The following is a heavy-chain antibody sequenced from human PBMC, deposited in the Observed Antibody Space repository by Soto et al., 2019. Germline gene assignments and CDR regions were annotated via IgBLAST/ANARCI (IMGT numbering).Heavy chain of an antibody. CDR1: GGTFSSYT. D-gene: IGHD5-12*01. CDR3: ARRRGYSGYTFDY. CDR2: IIPILGIA. Sequence: QVQLVQSGAEVKKPGSSVKVSCKASGGTFSSYTISWVRQAPGQGLEWMGRIIPILGIANYAQKFQGRVTITADKSTSTAYMALSSLRSEDTAVYYCARRRGYSGYTFDYWGQGTLVTVSS. V-gene: IGHV1-69*02. J-gene: IGHJ4*02.